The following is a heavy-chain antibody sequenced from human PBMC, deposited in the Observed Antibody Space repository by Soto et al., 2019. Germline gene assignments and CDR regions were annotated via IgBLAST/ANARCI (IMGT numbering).Heavy chain of an antibody. Sequence: SGGSLRLSCSASGFTFSSYAMHWVRQAPGKGLEYVSAISSNGGSTYYADSVKGRFTISRDNSKNTLYLQMSSLRAEDTAVYYCVVHPIFGVVRGDNWFDPWGQGTLVTVSS. V-gene: IGHV3-64D*08. D-gene: IGHD3-3*02. CDR2: ISSNGGST. CDR1: GFTFSSYA. J-gene: IGHJ5*02. CDR3: VVHPIFGVVRGDNWFDP.